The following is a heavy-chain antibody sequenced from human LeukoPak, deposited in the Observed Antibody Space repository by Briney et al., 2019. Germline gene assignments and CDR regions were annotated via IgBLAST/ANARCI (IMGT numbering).Heavy chain of an antibody. CDR2: ISYDGSNK. V-gene: IGHV3-30*18. D-gene: IGHD3-22*01. J-gene: IGHJ4*02. Sequence: GGSLRLSCAASGFTFSSYGMHWVRQAPGKGLEWVAVISYDGSNKYYADSVKGRFTISRDNSKNTLCLQMNSLRAEGTAVYYCAKESSGYYPTDYWGQGTLVTVSS. CDR1: GFTFSSYG. CDR3: AKESSGYYPTDY.